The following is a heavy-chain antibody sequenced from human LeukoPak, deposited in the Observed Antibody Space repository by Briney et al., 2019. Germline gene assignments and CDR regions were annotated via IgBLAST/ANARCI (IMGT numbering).Heavy chain of an antibody. J-gene: IGHJ3*02. Sequence: SETLSLTCTVSGGSISSYYWSWIRQPPGKGLEWIGYIYYSGSTNYNPSLKSRVTISVDTSKNQFSLKLSSVTAADTAVYYCARHCSGGSCYFEGAINAFDIWGRGTMVTVSS. V-gene: IGHV4-59*08. CDR1: GGSISSYY. CDR3: ARHCSGGSCYFEGAINAFDI. D-gene: IGHD2-15*01. CDR2: IYYSGST.